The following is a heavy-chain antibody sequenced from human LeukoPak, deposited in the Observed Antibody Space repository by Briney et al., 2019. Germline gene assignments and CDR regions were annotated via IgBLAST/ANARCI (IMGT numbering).Heavy chain of an antibody. D-gene: IGHD4-11*01. CDR1: GGSFSGNY. Sequence: PSETLSLTCAVYGGSFSGNYWSWIRQPPGKGLEWIGEINHSGSTNYNPSLKSRVTISVDTSKNQFSLKLSSVTAADTTVYYCARGRRSNSMDYWGQGTLVTVSS. V-gene: IGHV4-34*01. CDR2: INHSGST. CDR3: ARGRRSNSMDY. J-gene: IGHJ4*02.